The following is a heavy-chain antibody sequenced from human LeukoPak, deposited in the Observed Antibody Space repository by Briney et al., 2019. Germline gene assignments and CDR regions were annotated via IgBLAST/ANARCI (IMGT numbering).Heavy chain of an antibody. J-gene: IGHJ6*03. Sequence: SVKVSCKAFGGTFSSYAISWVRQAPGQGLEWLGGIIPIFGTANYAQKFQGRVTITADESTSTAYMELSSLRSEDTAVYYCASPLGSRTYYYYYMDVWGKGTTVTVSS. V-gene: IGHV1-69*13. D-gene: IGHD1-1*01. CDR2: IIPIFGTA. CDR3: ASPLGSRTYYYYYMDV. CDR1: GGTFSSYA.